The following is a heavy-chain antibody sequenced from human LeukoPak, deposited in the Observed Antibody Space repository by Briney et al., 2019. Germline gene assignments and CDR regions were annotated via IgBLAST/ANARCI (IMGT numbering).Heavy chain of an antibody. V-gene: IGHV1-8*01. CDR2: MNPNSGNT. D-gene: IGHD2-15*01. Sequence: ASVKVSCKASGYTFTSYDINWVRQATGRGLEWMGWMNPNSGNTGYAQKFQGRVTMTRNSSITTAYMELSSLRSEDTAVYYCARRHGRCSDGSCYYPDYWGQGTLVTVSS. CDR3: ARRHGRCSDGSCYYPDY. J-gene: IGHJ4*02. CDR1: GYTFTSYD.